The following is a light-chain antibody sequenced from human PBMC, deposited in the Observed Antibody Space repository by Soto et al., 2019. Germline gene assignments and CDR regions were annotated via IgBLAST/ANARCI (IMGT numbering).Light chain of an antibody. CDR3: QQRCYCAPVT. CDR2: DAS. Sequence: EIVLTQSPATLSLSPGERATLSCRASQSVSGCLAWYQQKPGQAPSLLIDDASNRTTGIPARFSGSGSGTGFTLDISSLEPEDFVAYYCQQRCYCAPVTFGGGTKVELK. V-gene: IGKV3-11*01. J-gene: IGKJ4*01. CDR1: QSVSGC.